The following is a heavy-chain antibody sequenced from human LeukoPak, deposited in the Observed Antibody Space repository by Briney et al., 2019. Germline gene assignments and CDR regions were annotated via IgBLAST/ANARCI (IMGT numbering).Heavy chain of an antibody. V-gene: IGHV1-8*01. J-gene: IGHJ3*02. CDR3: ASMVRGLGSNAFDI. CDR2: MNPNSGNT. CDR1: GYTFTSYD. Sequence: GASVKVSCKASGYTFTSYDINWVRQATGQGLEWMGWMNPNSGNTGYAQKFQGRVTMTRNTSISTAYMELSSLRSEDTAVYYCASMVRGLGSNAFDIWGQGTMVTVSS. D-gene: IGHD3-10*01.